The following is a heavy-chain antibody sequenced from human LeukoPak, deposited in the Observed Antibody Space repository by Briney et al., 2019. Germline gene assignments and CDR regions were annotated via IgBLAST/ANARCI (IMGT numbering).Heavy chain of an antibody. CDR3: ARRACSSTSCHFDY. CDR2: IYPGDSDT. V-gene: IGHV5-51*01. Sequence: PGESLQISCRGSGYSFNTYWIGWVRQMPGKGLEWMGIIYPGDSDTRYSPSFQGQVTMSADKSINTAYLQWSSLKASDTAMYYCARRACSSTSCHFDYWGQGTLVTVSS. CDR1: GYSFNTYW. J-gene: IGHJ4*02. D-gene: IGHD2-2*01.